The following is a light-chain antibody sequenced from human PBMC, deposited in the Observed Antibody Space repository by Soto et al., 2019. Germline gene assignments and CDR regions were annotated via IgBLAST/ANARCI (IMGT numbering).Light chain of an antibody. J-gene: IGKJ1*01. CDR1: QSVSSRK. Sequence: EIVLTQSPGTLSLSPGERATLSFRSRQSVSSRKLAWYQQKPGQAPRLLIYGASTRAAGVPARFSGSGSGTEFTLTISSLQSEDFAVYYCQQYNNWPRTFGQGTKVDIK. CDR2: GAS. CDR3: QQYNNWPRT. V-gene: IGKV3-15*01.